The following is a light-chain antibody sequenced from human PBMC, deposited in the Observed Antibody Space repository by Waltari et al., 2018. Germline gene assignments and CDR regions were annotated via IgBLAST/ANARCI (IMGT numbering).Light chain of an antibody. Sequence: DIQMTQSPSSLSASVGDRVTITCRADQNLRNKLNLYQQKPGKAPKLLITAASTLQSGVPLRFSGSGSGTDFTLAISSLQPEDFATYFCQQSHTTPVYTFGQGTKLDMK. V-gene: IGKV1-39*01. CDR1: QNLRNK. J-gene: IGKJ2*01. CDR2: AAS. CDR3: QQSHTTPVYT.